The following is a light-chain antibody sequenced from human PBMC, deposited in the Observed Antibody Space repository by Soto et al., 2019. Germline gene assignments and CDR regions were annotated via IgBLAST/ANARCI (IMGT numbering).Light chain of an antibody. J-gene: IGKJ1*01. V-gene: IGKV3-20*01. CDR1: ESVPG. CDR2: GAS. Sequence: PGEGTTLSCRASESVPGLAWYQQKPGQAPRLLIYGASTRATGIPDRFSGSGYGTDFTLTISRLEPEDFAVYYCQYYGGSPRTFGRGTKVDIK. CDR3: QYYGGSPRT.